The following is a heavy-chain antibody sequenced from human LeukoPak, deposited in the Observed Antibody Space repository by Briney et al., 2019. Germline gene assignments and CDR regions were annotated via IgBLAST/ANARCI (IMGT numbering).Heavy chain of an antibody. Sequence: SETLSLTCIVYGGSISSYYWSWIRQPAGKGLEWIGRIYTSGSTNYNPSLKSRVTMSVDTSKNQFSLKRSSVTAADTAVYYCARRGRGWYYFDYWGQGTLVTVSS. CDR1: GGSISSYY. V-gene: IGHV4-4*07. D-gene: IGHD6-19*01. CDR3: ARRGRGWYYFDY. J-gene: IGHJ4*02. CDR2: IYTSGST.